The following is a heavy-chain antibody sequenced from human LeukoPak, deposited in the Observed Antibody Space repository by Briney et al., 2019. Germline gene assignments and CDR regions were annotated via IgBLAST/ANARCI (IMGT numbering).Heavy chain of an antibody. V-gene: IGHV1-69*04. D-gene: IGHD3-10*01. CDR2: IIPILGIA. CDR1: GGTFSSYA. J-gene: IGHJ4*02. CDR3: ARDKLWPLGY. Sequence: SVKVSCKASGGTFSSYAISWVRQAPGQGLEWMGRIIPILGIANYAQKCQGRGTITADKSTSTAYMELSSLRSEDTAVYYCARDKLWPLGYWGQGTLVTVSS.